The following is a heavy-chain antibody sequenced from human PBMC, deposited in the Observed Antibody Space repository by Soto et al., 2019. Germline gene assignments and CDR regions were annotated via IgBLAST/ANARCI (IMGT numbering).Heavy chain of an antibody. V-gene: IGHV2-5*02. Sequence: QITLKESGPTLVKPTQTLTLTCTFSGFSLSTSGVGVGWIRQPPGKAVKWLALIYWDDDKEYSPSLKSRLTITKDTSKNQVVLTMTNTDPVDTATYYCAHRTSRGHFDYWGQGSLVTVSS. CDR2: IYWDDDK. D-gene: IGHD2-2*01. CDR3: AHRTSRGHFDY. CDR1: GFSLSTSGVG. J-gene: IGHJ4*02.